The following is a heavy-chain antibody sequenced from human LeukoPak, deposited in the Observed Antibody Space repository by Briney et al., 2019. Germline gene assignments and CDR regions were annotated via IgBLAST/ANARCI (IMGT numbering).Heavy chain of an antibody. CDR2: ISSSGSTI. CDR3: ARAPGYYYYGMDV. CDR1: GFAFSSYE. Sequence: GGSLRLSCAASGFAFSSYEMNWVRQAPGKGLEWVPYISSSGSTIYYADSVKGRFTISRDNAKNSLYLQMNSLRAEDTAVYYCARAPGYYYYGMDVWGKGTTVTVSS. V-gene: IGHV3-48*03. J-gene: IGHJ6*04.